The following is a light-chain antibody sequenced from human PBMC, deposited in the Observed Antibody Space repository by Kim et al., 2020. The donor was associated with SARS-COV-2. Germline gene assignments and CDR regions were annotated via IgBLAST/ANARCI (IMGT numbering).Light chain of an antibody. CDR1: VLAKKY. V-gene: IGLV3-27*01. CDR2: KDT. J-gene: IGLJ3*02. CDR3: YTAADNKRV. Sequence: SYELTQPSSVSVSPGQTARITCSGDVLAKKYARWFQQKPGQAPILLIYKDTERTSGIPERFSGSSSGTTVTLTISGAQVEDEADYYCYTAADNKRVFGGGTRLTVL.